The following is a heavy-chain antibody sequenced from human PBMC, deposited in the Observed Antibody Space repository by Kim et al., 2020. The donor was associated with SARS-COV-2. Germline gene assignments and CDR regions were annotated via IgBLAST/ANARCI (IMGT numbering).Heavy chain of an antibody. J-gene: IGHJ4*02. CDR1: GYTFTSYA. V-gene: IGHV1-3*01. CDR2: INAGNGNT. CDR3: ARGGITMVRGVIITTITY. D-gene: IGHD3-10*01. Sequence: ASVKVSCKASGYTFTSYAMHWVRQAPGQRLEWMGWINAGNGNTKYSQKFQGRVTITRDTSASTAYMELSSLRSEDTAVYYCARGGITMVRGVIITTITYWGQGTLVTVSS.